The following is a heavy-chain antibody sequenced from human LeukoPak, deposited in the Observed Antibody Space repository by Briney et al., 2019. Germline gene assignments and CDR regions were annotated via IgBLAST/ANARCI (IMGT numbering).Heavy chain of an antibody. CDR3: ARALGWGDYYFGMDV. D-gene: IGHD6-19*01. Sequence: SETLSLTCAVYGVSFSGYYWSWIRQPPGKGLEWIGEINHSGSTNYNPSLKSRVTISVDTSKNQFSLKLSSVTAADTAVYYCARALGWGDYYFGMDVWGQGTTVTVSS. CDR2: INHSGST. V-gene: IGHV4-34*01. CDR1: GVSFSGYY. J-gene: IGHJ6*02.